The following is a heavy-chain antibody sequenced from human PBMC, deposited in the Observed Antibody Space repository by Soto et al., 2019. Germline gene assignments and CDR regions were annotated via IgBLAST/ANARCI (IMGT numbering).Heavy chain of an antibody. J-gene: IGHJ4*02. V-gene: IGHV3-23*01. CDR1: GFTFSSSA. Sequence: PGGSLRLSCAASGFTFSSSAISWVRQAPGKGLEWVSAVSANGQGIYYADSVRGRFTISRDNSKNTVFLHMDSLSAEDTAVYYCAKDRQYQRHYFHYWGTGTLVTVSS. CDR2: VSANGQGI. CDR3: AKDRQYQRHYFHY.